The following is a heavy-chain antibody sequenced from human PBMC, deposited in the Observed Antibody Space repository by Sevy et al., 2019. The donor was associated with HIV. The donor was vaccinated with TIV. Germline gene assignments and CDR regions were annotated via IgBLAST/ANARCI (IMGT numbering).Heavy chain of an antibody. CDR3: ARDGPSYYGSGSHKGNAFDI. J-gene: IGHJ3*02. V-gene: IGHV3-33*01. CDR1: GFTFSSYG. D-gene: IGHD3-10*01. Sequence: GGSLRLSCAASGFTFSSYGMHWVRQAPGKGLEWVAVIWYDGSNKYYADSVKGRFTISRDNSKKMLYLQMNSLRAEDTAVYYCARDGPSYYGSGSHKGNAFDIWGQGTMVTVSS. CDR2: IWYDGSNK.